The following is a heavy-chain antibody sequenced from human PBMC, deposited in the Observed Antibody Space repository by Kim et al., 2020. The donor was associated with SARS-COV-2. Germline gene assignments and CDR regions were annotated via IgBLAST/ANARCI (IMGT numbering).Heavy chain of an antibody. CDR3: ARLIERYCSGGSCSQPYDY. V-gene: IGHV1-18*01. Sequence: ASVKVSCKASGYTFTSYGISWVRQAPGQGLEWMGWISAYNGNTNYAQKLQGRVTMTTDTSTSTAYMELRSLRSDDTAVYYCARLIERYCSGGSCSQPYDYWGQGTLVTVSS. CDR2: ISAYNGNT. D-gene: IGHD2-15*01. J-gene: IGHJ4*02. CDR1: GYTFTSYG.